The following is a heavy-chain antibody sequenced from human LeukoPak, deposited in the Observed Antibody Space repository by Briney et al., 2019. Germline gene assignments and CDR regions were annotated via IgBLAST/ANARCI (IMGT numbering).Heavy chain of an antibody. Sequence: PGGSLRLSCAASGFTFSSYGMSWVRQAPGKGLEWVAAISGSAGSTYYADSVKGRFTISRDNSKNTLYLQINSVRAEDTAVYYCARAYSGSWYDFWGQGTLVTVSS. CDR1: GFTFSSYG. CDR2: ISGSAGST. V-gene: IGHV3-23*01. CDR3: ARAYSGSWYDF. D-gene: IGHD1-26*01. J-gene: IGHJ5*01.